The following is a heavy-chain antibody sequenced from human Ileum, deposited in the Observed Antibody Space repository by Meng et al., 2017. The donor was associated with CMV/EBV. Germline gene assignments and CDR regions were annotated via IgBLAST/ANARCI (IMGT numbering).Heavy chain of an antibody. J-gene: IGHJ4*02. Sequence: QWQLQQWGAGLLKPSATPALTCAVFGGSFTGYYWSWFRQSPGKGLEWIGEITHSGRTSYNLSLKSRVTISVDMSKYQFSLKLTSVTAADTAIYYCARGLASGWPDYWGQGTLVTVSS. CDR3: ARGLASGWPDY. V-gene: IGHV4-34*01. D-gene: IGHD3-10*01. CDR2: ITHSGRT. CDR1: GGSFTGYY.